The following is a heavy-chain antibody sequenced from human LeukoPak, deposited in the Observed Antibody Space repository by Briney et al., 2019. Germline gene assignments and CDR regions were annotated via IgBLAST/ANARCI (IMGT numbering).Heavy chain of an antibody. CDR3: ARGIDY. CDR1: GFTFSSYT. CDR2: ISSTSSYI. V-gene: IGHV3-21*04. Sequence: GGSLRLSCAASGFTFSSYTMNWVRQAPGKGLEWVSSISSTSSYIYYADSVKGRFTISRDTSKNMVFLQMNSLRVEDTAVYYCARGIDYWGRGTLVTVSS. J-gene: IGHJ4*02.